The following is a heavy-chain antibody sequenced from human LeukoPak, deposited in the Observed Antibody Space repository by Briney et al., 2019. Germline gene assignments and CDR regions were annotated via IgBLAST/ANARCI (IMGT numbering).Heavy chain of an antibody. Sequence: SETLSLTCAVYGGSFSGYYWSWIRQPPGKGLEWIGEINHSGSTNYNPSLKSRVTISVDTSKNQFSLKLSSVTAADTAVYYCAREWAYYYGSGSYPDYWGQGTLVTVSS. CDR1: GGSFSGYY. CDR3: AREWAYYYGSGSYPDY. V-gene: IGHV4-34*01. CDR2: INHSGST. J-gene: IGHJ4*02. D-gene: IGHD3-10*01.